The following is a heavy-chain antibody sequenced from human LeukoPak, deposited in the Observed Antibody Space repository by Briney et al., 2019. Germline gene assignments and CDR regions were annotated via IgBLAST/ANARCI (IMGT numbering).Heavy chain of an antibody. Sequence: SETLSLTCAVYVGSFSGYYWSWIRQPPGKGLEGIGEINHSGSTNYNPSLKSRVTISVDTSKNQFSLKLSSVTAADTAVYYCARGGYSYGYRFDPWGQGTLVTVSS. CDR3: ARGGYSYGYRFDP. J-gene: IGHJ5*02. D-gene: IGHD5-18*01. CDR2: INHSGST. CDR1: VGSFSGYY. V-gene: IGHV4-34*01.